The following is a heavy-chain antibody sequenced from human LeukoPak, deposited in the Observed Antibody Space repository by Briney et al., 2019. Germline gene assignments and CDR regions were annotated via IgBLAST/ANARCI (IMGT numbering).Heavy chain of an antibody. J-gene: IGHJ5*02. Sequence: ASVKVSCRASGYTFTSYDINWVRQATGQGLEWMGWMNPNNGHTGYAQKFQGRVTMTRNTSISTAYMDLSSLRSEDTAVYYCARGNAAAGSFDPWGQGTLVTVSS. V-gene: IGHV1-8*01. CDR2: MNPNNGHT. CDR3: ARGNAAAGSFDP. D-gene: IGHD6-13*01. CDR1: GYTFTSYD.